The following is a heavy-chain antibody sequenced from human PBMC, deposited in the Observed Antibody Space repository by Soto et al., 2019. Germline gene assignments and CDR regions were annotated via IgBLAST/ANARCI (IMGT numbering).Heavy chain of an antibody. CDR3: ARGLNRITIFGEVSPNDGMDV. Sequence: ASVKVSCKASGYTFTSYYMHWVRQAPGQGLEWMGIINPSGGSTSYAQKFQGRVTMTRDTSTSTVYMELSSLRSEDTAVYYCARGLNRITIFGEVSPNDGMDVWGQGPTVTLSS. D-gene: IGHD3-3*01. CDR2: INPSGGST. CDR1: GYTFTSYY. J-gene: IGHJ6*02. V-gene: IGHV1-46*01.